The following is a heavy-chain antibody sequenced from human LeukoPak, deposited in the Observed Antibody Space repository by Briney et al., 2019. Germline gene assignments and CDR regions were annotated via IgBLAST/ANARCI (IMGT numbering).Heavy chain of an antibody. Sequence: AAVKVSCKASGYACTNYGITWVRQAPRQGLEWMGWISAYNGNTNYAQKLQGRFTMTTDTSTSTAYMQLRSLRSDDTAVYYCARSGDSSSWYALDYWGQGTLVTVSS. CDR2: ISAYNGNT. J-gene: IGHJ4*02. V-gene: IGHV1-18*01. D-gene: IGHD6-13*01. CDR1: GYACTNYG. CDR3: ARSGDSSSWYALDY.